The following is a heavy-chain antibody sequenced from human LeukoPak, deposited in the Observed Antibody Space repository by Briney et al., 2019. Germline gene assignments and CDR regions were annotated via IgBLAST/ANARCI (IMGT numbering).Heavy chain of an antibody. V-gene: IGHV3-23*01. CDR3: VRGYSYGWFDP. J-gene: IGHJ5*02. Sequence: GGSLRLPCAASGFTFSSYGMHWVRQAPGKGLGWVSTISGSGGSTHYADSVKGRFTISRDNSKNTLYLQMNSLRADDTAVYYCVRGYSYGWFDPWGQGTLVTVSS. D-gene: IGHD5-18*01. CDR1: GFTFSSYG. CDR2: ISGSGGST.